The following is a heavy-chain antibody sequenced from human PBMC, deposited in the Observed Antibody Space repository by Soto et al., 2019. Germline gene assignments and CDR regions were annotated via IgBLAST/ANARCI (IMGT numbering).Heavy chain of an antibody. CDR1: GGTFSSYT. CDR2: IIPILGIA. J-gene: IGHJ1*01. V-gene: IGHV1-69*02. D-gene: IGHD2-15*01. Sequence: GASVKVSCKASGGTFSSYTISWVRQAPGQGLEWMGRIIPILGIANYAQKFQGRVTITADKSTSTAYMELSSLRSEDTAVYYCARSTLYCSGGSCHSGYCQNSDQGTLVTVSS. CDR3: ARSTLYCSGGSCHSGYCQN.